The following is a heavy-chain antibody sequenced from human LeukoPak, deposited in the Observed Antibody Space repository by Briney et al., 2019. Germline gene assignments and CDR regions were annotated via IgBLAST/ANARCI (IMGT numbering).Heavy chain of an antibody. CDR1: GGSISNYY. CDR2: IYTSGNT. CDR3: ARVRGNLRGDAFDI. D-gene: IGHD1-26*01. J-gene: IGHJ3*02. V-gene: IGHV4-4*07. Sequence: SETLSLTCTVSGGSISNYYWTWIRQPAGKRLEWIGRIYTSGNTNYNPSLNSRVTMSVDTSKNQFSLRLSSVTAADTAVYYCARVRGNLRGDAFDIWGQGTMVTVSS.